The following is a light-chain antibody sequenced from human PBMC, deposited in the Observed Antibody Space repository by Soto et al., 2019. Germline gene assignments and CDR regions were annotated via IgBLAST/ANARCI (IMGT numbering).Light chain of an antibody. Sequence: EIVMTQSPATLSVSPGERATLSCRASQSVSSNLAWYQQKPGQGPRLLIFGASTRATGIPARFSGSGSGTEFTLTISSLQSEDFAVYYCQQGATFGQGTRLEIK. V-gene: IGKV3-15*01. J-gene: IGKJ5*01. CDR1: QSVSSN. CDR3: QQGAT. CDR2: GAS.